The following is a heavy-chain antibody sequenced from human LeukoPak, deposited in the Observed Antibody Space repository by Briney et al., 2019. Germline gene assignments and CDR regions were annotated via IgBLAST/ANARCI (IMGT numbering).Heavy chain of an antibody. V-gene: IGHV1-2*06. CDR2: INPNTGGA. CDR3: ARDRDYYDSPDAFDI. Sequence: ASVKVSCKAAGYTFTYYIHWVRQAPGQGLEWMGRINPNTGGADYAQKFQGRVTMTRDTSISTAYMELSRLRSDDTAVYYCARDRDYYDSPDAFDIWGQGTMVTVSS. D-gene: IGHD3-22*01. J-gene: IGHJ3*02. CDR1: GYTFTYY.